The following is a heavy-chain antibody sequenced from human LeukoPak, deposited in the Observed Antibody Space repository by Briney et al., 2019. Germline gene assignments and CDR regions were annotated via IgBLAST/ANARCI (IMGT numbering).Heavy chain of an antibody. V-gene: IGHV3-21*01. J-gene: IGHJ4*02. Sequence: GGSLRLSCAASGFTFSSYSMNWVRQAPGKGLEWVSSISGSSSYIYYADSVKGRFTISRDNAKNSLYLQMNSLRAEDTAVYYCARDTSMVRGVIIPNDYWGQGTLVTVSS. CDR1: GFTFSSYS. CDR2: ISGSSSYI. CDR3: ARDTSMVRGVIIPNDY. D-gene: IGHD3-10*01.